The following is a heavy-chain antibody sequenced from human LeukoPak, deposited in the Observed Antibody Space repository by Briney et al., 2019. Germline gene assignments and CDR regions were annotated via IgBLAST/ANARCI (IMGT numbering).Heavy chain of an antibody. CDR1: GFTFSSYA. J-gene: IGHJ4*02. CDR3: ARDPPRDGYNDY. D-gene: IGHD5-24*01. Sequence: GGSLRLSCAASGFTFSSYAMSWVRQAPGKGLEWVSSISSSSSYIYYADSVKGRFTTSRDNAKNSLYPQMNSLRAEDTAVYYCARDPPRDGYNDYWGQGTLVTVSS. V-gene: IGHV3-21*01. CDR2: ISSSSSYI.